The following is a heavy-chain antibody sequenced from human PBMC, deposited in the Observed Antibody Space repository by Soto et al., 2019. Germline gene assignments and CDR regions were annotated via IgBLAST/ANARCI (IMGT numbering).Heavy chain of an antibody. D-gene: IGHD4-17*01. J-gene: IGHJ4*02. CDR1: GYIFINYY. CDR3: ARPYYGDYAFFHY. V-gene: IGHV1-46*01. Sequence: ASVKVSCKASGYIFINYYIHWVRQAPGQGLEWIGIINPNGGSTNYAQKFRGRVTMTRDTSTSTVYLELSSLRSEDTAVYYCARPYYGDYAFFHYWGQGTLVTVSS. CDR2: INPNGGST.